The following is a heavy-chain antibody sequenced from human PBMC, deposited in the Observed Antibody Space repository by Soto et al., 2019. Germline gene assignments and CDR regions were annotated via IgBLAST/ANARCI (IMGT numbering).Heavy chain of an antibody. D-gene: IGHD2-2*02. J-gene: IGHJ6*02. CDR2: INPNSGGT. V-gene: IGHV1-2*02. CDR1: GYTFTSYG. Sequence: APVKVSCKASGYTFTSYGISWVRQAPGQGLEWMGWINPNSGGTNYAQKFQGRVTVTRDTPTSTAYMELSRLTSDDTAVYYCARSLTEGYCTITGCYTRPLYGMDVWGQGTTVRVSS. CDR3: ARSLTEGYCTITGCYTRPLYGMDV.